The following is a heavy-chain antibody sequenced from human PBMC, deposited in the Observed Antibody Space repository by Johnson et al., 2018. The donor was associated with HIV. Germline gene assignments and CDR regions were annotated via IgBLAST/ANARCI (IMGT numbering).Heavy chain of an antibody. Sequence: VQLVESGGGLVQPGGSLRLSCAASGFTFSSYAMHWVRQAPGKGLEWVANIKQDGSEKYYVDSVKGRFTISRDNAKNSLYLQMNSLRAEDTAVYYCAREGRDGYNYDAFDIWGQGTMVTVSS. D-gene: IGHD5-24*01. CDR2: IKQDGSEK. CDR1: GFTFSSYA. V-gene: IGHV3-7*01. CDR3: AREGRDGYNYDAFDI. J-gene: IGHJ3*02.